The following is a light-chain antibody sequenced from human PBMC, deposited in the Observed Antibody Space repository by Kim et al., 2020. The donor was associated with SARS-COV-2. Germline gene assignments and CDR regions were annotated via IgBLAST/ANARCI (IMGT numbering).Light chain of an antibody. Sequence: ASVGNSVNTTCRGRQGIGTYLVWYQQKPGKLPELLIYAASALQSGVPFRFSGSGSGTDFTLTINSLQPEDVATYFCQQYNSSPWTFGQGTKVEIK. CDR1: QGIGTY. V-gene: IGKV1-27*01. CDR2: AAS. J-gene: IGKJ1*01. CDR3: QQYNSSPWT.